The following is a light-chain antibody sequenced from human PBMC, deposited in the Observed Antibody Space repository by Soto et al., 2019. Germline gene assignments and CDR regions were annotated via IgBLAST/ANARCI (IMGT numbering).Light chain of an antibody. CDR1: QSIGPW. Sequence: DIQITQSPSSLSASVGDRVTITCRASQSIGPWLAWFQLKPGRAPNLLIYKASSLKSGVPSRFSGSGSGTEFTLTISSLQPDDSATYYCQQYNSNFGQGTKLEIK. V-gene: IGKV1-5*03. CDR3: QQYNSN. J-gene: IGKJ2*01. CDR2: KAS.